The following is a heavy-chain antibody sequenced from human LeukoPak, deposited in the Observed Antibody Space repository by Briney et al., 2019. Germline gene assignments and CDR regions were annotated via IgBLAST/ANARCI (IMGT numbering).Heavy chain of an antibody. CDR1: GFTFSDYG. J-gene: IGHJ4*02. D-gene: IGHD6-13*01. CDR2: IWYDGSNE. V-gene: IGHV3-33*01. CDR3: ARDSGSGEDSSSWWYY. Sequence: GRSLRLSCAASGFTFSDYGMHWVRQAPGKGLEWVGLEWVAIIWYDGSNEYYADSVKGRFTISRDNAKNPLYLQMNSLRAEDTAVYYCARDSGSGEDSSSWWYYWGQGTLVTVSS.